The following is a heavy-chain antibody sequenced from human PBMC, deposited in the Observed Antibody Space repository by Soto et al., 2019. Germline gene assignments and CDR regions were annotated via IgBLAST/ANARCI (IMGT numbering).Heavy chain of an antibody. V-gene: IGHV1-18*01. CDR2: ISAYNGNT. D-gene: IGHD2-2*01. CDR1: GYTFTSYG. Sequence: ASVKVSCKASGYTFTSYGISWVRQAPGQGLEWMGWISAYNGNTNYAQKLQGRVTMTTDTSTSTAYMELRSLRSDDTAVYYCARSAVPIVVVPAARSWFDPWGQGTLVTVSS. J-gene: IGHJ5*02. CDR3: ARSAVPIVVVPAARSWFDP.